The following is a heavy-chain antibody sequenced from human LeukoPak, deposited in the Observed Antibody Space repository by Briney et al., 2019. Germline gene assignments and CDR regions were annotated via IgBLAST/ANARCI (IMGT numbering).Heavy chain of an antibody. J-gene: IGHJ3*02. CDR2: IYYSGST. Sequence: KSSETLSLTCAVSGGSISRYYWSWIRQPSGKGLEWLGYIYYSGSTNYNPSLKSRVTISLDTSKNQFSLKLSSVTAADTAVYYCARPGVGSGRYGAFDIWGQGTMVTVSS. CDR3: ARPGVGSGRYGAFDI. V-gene: IGHV4-59*08. D-gene: IGHD5-18*01. CDR1: GGSISRYY.